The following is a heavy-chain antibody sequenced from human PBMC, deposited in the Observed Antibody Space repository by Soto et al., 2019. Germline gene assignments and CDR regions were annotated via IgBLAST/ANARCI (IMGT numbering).Heavy chain of an antibody. D-gene: IGHD3-10*01. CDR1: GGSISSGDYY. Sequence: QVQLQESGPGLVKPSQTLSLTCTVSGGSISSGDYYWSWIRQPPGYGLEWIGYIYYSGSTYYNPSLKSRVTISVDTSKNHFSLKLSSVTAADTAVYYCARVGGFGATTIDYWGQGTLVTVSS. CDR2: IYYSGST. V-gene: IGHV4-30-4*01. CDR3: ARVGGFGATTIDY. J-gene: IGHJ4*02.